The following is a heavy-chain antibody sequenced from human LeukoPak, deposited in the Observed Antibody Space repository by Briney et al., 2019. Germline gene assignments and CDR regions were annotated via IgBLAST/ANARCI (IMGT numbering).Heavy chain of an antibody. V-gene: IGHV1-18*01. CDR2: ISAYNGNT. CDR1: GYTFTSYG. Sequence: ASVKVSCKTSGYTFTSYGISWVRQAPGQGLEWMGWISAYNGNTNYAQKPQGRVTMTTDTSTSTAYMELRSLRSDDTAVYYCARDWAIVGATHWGQGTLVTVSS. D-gene: IGHD1-26*01. CDR3: ARDWAIVGATH. J-gene: IGHJ4*02.